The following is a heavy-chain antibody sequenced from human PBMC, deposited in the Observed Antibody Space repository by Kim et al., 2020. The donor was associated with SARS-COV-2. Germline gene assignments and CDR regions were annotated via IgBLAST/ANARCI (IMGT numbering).Heavy chain of an antibody. CDR3: ATAGTNEALFYY. D-gene: IGHD1-1*01. Sequence: GGSLRLSCAASGFTFSSYSMNWVRQAPGKGLEWVSSISSSSSYIYYADSVKGRFTISRDNAKNSLYLQMNNLRAEDTAVYYCATAGTNEALFYYWGQGSRVTVS. CDR2: ISSSSSYI. J-gene: IGHJ4*02. CDR1: GFTFSSYS. V-gene: IGHV3-21*01.